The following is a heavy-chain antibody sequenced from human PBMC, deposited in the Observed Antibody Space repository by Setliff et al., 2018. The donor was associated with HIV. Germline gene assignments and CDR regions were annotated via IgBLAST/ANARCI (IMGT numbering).Heavy chain of an antibody. V-gene: IGHV4-39*07. CDR2: IRSSGDT. CDR1: GASISSHNYY. J-gene: IGHJ4*02. D-gene: IGHD6-19*01. Sequence: SETLSLTCTVSGASISSHNYYWGWIRQSPGKGLEWIASIRSSGDTYYNPSLKSRVTISVDTSKNQFSLNLSSVPAADTAVYYCARVKYNSGWLRPPHYFDNWGQGALVTVSS. CDR3: ARVKYNSGWLRPPHYFDN.